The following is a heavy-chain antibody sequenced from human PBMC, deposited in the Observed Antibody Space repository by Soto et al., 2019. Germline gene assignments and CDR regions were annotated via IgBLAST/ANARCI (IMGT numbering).Heavy chain of an antibody. CDR3: ARALDSAYDSLTGYYIPAFDL. D-gene: IGHD3-9*01. Sequence: QVQLQESGPGLVKPSQTLSLTCTVSGGSISSGGYYWRWIRQHPGKGLEWIGYIYYSGSTYYNPSLKSRVTISVDTCKNQLSLKLSSVTAADTAVYYCARALDSAYDSLTGYYIPAFDLWGQGTMVPVSS. V-gene: IGHV4-31*03. CDR1: GGSISSGGYY. CDR2: IYYSGST. J-gene: IGHJ3*01.